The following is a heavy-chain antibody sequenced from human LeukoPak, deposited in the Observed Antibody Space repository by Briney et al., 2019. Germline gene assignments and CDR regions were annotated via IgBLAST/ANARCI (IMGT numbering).Heavy chain of an antibody. Sequence: PGGSLRLSCAASEFSVGSNYMTWVRQAPGKGLEWVSLIYSGGSTYYADSVKGRFTISRDNSKNTLYLQMNSLRAEDTAVYYCARDSGAAGTGYYYYYMDVWGKGTTVTVSS. V-gene: IGHV3-66*01. J-gene: IGHJ6*03. CDR1: EFSVGSNY. D-gene: IGHD6-13*01. CDR3: ARDSGAAGTGYYYYYMDV. CDR2: IYSGGST.